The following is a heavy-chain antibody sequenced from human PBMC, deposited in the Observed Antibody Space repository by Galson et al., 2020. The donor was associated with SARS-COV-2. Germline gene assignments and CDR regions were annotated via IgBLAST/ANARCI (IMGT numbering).Heavy chain of an antibody. Sequence: SVKVSCKAYGGTFNIDSVSWVRQAPGQGLEWLGGFIPIFGAARNAQKFQGRVTISADESTRTVYMELSSLRSEDTAVYCCARAPEFSPYTWFDSWGQGTLVIVSS. V-gene: IGHV1-69*13. D-gene: IGHD3-10*01. CDR1: GGTFNIDS. J-gene: IGHJ5*01. CDR3: ARAPEFSPYTWFDS. CDR2: FIPIFGAA.